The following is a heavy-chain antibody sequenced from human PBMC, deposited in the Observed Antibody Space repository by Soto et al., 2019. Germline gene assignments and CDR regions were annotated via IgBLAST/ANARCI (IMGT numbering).Heavy chain of an antibody. V-gene: IGHV4-31*03. CDR3: ARSFYDLSTATGGHWFDP. D-gene: IGHD3-9*01. CDR1: GGSINTAGYY. CDR2: IFYSGTT. Sequence: PSETLSLTCTVSGGSINTAGYYWNWVRHSPGKGLEWIGYIFYSGTTYYNPSLESRLTMSLDKSKNHFSLRLSSVTAAGTAYYYCARSFYDLSTATGGHWFDPWGHGTLVTVSS. J-gene: IGHJ5*02.